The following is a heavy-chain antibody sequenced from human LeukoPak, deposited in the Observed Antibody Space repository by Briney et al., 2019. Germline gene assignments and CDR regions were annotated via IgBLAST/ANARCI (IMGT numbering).Heavy chain of an antibody. Sequence: SQTLSLTCTVSGGSISSGGYYWSWIRQHPGKGLEWIGYIYYSGSTYYNPSLKSRVTISVDTSKNQFSLKLSSVTAADTAVYYCARDGSSIAARPGGGDYYYYYMDVWGKGTTVTVSS. V-gene: IGHV4-31*03. J-gene: IGHJ6*03. CDR1: GGSISSGGYY. CDR2: IYYSGST. CDR3: ARDGSSIAARPGGGDYYYYYMDV. D-gene: IGHD6-6*01.